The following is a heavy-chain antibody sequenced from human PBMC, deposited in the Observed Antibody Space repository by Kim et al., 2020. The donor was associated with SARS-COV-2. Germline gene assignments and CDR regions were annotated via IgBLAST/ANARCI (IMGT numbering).Heavy chain of an antibody. J-gene: IGHJ4*02. D-gene: IGHD6-25*01. Sequence: SETLSLTCAVYGGSFSGYYWSWIRQPPGKGLEWIGEINHSGSTNYNPSLKSRVTISVDTSKNQFSLKLSSVTAADTAVYYCARGERALSIDYWGQGTLVTVSS. CDR2: INHSGST. CDR3: ARGERALSIDY. V-gene: IGHV4-34*01. CDR1: GGSFSGYY.